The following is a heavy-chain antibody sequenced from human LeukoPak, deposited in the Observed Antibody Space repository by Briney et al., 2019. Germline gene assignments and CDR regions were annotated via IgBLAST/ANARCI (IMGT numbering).Heavy chain of an antibody. J-gene: IGHJ5*02. CDR1: GGSISSYY. V-gene: IGHV4-59*08. D-gene: IGHD2/OR15-2a*01. CDR2: ISYSGST. Sequence: KASETLSLTCTVSGGSISSYYWSWIRQPPGEGLEYIGYISYSGSTNYNPSLKNRVTISADTSKNQFSLNLRSVTAADPAVYYCARLLSPGWFDRWGQGTLVIVSS. CDR3: ARLLSPGWFDR.